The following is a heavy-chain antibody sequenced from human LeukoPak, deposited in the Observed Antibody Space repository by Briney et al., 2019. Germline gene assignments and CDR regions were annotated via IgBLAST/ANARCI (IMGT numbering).Heavy chain of an antibody. Sequence: SETLSLTCTVSGGSVSSSSYYWGWISQPPGKGLEWIGSIFYSGSTYYNPSLQSRVTISIDTSKNQFSLKLSSVTAADTAVYYCARSTVTTWVGDFDYWGQGTLVTVSS. CDR2: IFYSGST. CDR3: ARSTVTTWVGDFDY. CDR1: GGSVSSSSYY. D-gene: IGHD4-17*01. J-gene: IGHJ4*02. V-gene: IGHV4-39*01.